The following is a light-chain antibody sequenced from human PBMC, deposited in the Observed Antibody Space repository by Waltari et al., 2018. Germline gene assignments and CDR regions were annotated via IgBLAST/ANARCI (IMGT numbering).Light chain of an antibody. Sequence: DIVMTQSADYLDVHMGERVSLDCKSSQNILDKALHRNYLAWYQQNPGHPPKLLIHWASIRESGVPDRFSGSGSGTNFTLTINNLQAEDVAIYYCQQCYTTPYSFGQGTNLHIK. CDR1: QNILDKALHRNY. V-gene: IGKV4-1*01. CDR2: WAS. CDR3: QQCYTTPYS. J-gene: IGKJ2*03.